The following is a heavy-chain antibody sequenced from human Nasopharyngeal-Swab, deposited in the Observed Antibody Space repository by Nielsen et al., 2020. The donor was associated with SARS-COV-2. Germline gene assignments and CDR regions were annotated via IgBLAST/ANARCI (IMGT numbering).Heavy chain of an antibody. CDR2: IYYSGST. D-gene: IGHD3-22*01. V-gene: IGHV4-31*02. Sequence: WIRPPPGKGLEWIGYIYYSGSTYYNPSLKSRVTISVDTSKNQFSLKLSSVTAADTAVYYCARDCKDSRGHYFDYWGQGTLVTVSS. J-gene: IGHJ4*02. CDR3: ARDCKDSRGHYFDY.